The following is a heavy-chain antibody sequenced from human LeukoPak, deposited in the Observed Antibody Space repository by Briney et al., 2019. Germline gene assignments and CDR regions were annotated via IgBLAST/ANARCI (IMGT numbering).Heavy chain of an antibody. CDR1: GFTFSSYG. D-gene: IGHD1-26*01. V-gene: IGHV3-30*18. Sequence: PGGSLRLSCAASGFTFSSYGMHWVRQAPGKGLEWVAVISYDGSNKYYAGSVKGRFTISRDNSKNTLYLQMNSLRAEDTAVYYCAKESGSYSGNYGMDVWGQGTTVTVSS. CDR2: ISYDGSNK. J-gene: IGHJ6*02. CDR3: AKESGSYSGNYGMDV.